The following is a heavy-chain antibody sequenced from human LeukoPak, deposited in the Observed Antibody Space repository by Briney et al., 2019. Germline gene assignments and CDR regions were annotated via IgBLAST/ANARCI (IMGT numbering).Heavy chain of an antibody. V-gene: IGHV4-59*12. Sequence: SETLSLTCTVSGGSISSYYWSWIRQPPGKGPEWIGYIYYSGSTNYNPSLKSRVTISVDTSKNQFSLKLSSVTAADTAIYYCARDFSSSSTVYYYYYMDVWGKGTTVTVSS. CDR2: IYYSGST. D-gene: IGHD6-6*01. J-gene: IGHJ6*03. CDR3: ARDFSSSSTVYYYYYMDV. CDR1: GGSISSYY.